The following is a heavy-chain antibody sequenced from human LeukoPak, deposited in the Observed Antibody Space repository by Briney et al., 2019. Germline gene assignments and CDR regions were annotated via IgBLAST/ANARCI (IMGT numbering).Heavy chain of an antibody. CDR2: INGYGDRP. CDR1: GFTFSDCA. Sequence: GGSLRLSCAASGFTFSDCAMSWVRRAPGKGLEWVSDINGYGDRPFYADSVKGRFTISRDNSKNTLYLQMNSLRAEDTAVYYCAKDRTSSSLGWFDPWGQGTLVTVSS. D-gene: IGHD6-6*01. J-gene: IGHJ5*02. CDR3: AKDRTSSSLGWFDP. V-gene: IGHV3-23*01.